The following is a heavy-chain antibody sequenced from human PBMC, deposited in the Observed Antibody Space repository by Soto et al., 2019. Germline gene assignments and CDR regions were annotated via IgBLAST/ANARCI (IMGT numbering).Heavy chain of an antibody. D-gene: IGHD3-22*01. Sequence: PGGSLRLSCAASGFSFSSYSMSWVRQAPGKGLEWVSSISSSSSYIYYADSVKGRFTISRDNAKNSLYLQMNSLRAEDTAVYYCARESSGYFQPWFDPWGQGTLVTVSS. J-gene: IGHJ5*02. CDR1: GFSFSSYS. CDR3: ARESSGYFQPWFDP. V-gene: IGHV3-21*01. CDR2: ISSSSSYI.